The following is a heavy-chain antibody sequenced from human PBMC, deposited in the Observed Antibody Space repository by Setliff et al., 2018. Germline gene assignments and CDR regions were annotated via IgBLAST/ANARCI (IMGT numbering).Heavy chain of an antibody. J-gene: IGHJ4*02. V-gene: IGHV1-69*06. Sequence: SVKVSCKASGGTFSSYAISWVRQAPGQGLEWMGGIIPIFGTANYAQKFQGRVTITADKSTSTAYMELSSLRSEDTAVYYCARSAEEFWSGYYTDGPPLPNYWGQGTLVTVSS. CDR3: ARSAEEFWSGYYTDGPPLPNY. D-gene: IGHD3-3*01. CDR1: GGTFSSYA. CDR2: IIPIFGTA.